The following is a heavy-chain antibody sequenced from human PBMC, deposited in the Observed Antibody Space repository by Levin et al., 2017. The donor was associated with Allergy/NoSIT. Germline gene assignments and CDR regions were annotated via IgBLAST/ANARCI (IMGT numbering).Heavy chain of an antibody. Sequence: KPGGSLRLSCAASGISLNNAWMSWVRQAPGKGLEWVGHIKSITDGGTIDYAAPVKGRFSLSRDDSKNTLYLQMNSLKIEDTAVYYCAREGREGWGPGTLVAVSS. CDR2: IKSITDGGTI. V-gene: IGHV3-15*01. J-gene: IGHJ4*02. CDR1: GISLNNAW. CDR3: AREGREG.